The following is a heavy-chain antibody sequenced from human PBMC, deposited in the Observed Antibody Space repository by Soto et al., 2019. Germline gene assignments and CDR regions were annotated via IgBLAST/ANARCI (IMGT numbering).Heavy chain of an antibody. V-gene: IGHV1-69*04. D-gene: IGHD5-12*01. J-gene: IGHJ3*02. CDR3: ARDRTAGRSYDMDAFDI. CDR2: IIPILGIA. CDR1: GGTFSSYT. Sequence: ASVKVSCKASGGTFSSYTISWVRQAPGQGLEWMGRIIPILGIANYAQKFQGRVTITADKSTSTAYMELSSLRSEDTAVYYCARDRTAGRSYDMDAFDIWGQGTMVTVSS.